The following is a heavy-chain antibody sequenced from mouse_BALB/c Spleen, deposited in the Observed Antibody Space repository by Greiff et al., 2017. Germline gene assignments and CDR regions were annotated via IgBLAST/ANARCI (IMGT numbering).Heavy chain of an antibody. J-gene: IGHJ4*01. D-gene: IGHD1-1*01. CDR3: ARPYYYGSSYGAMDD. CDR1: GYTFTDYA. V-gene: IGHV1-67*01. CDR2: ISIYYDNT. Sequence: VQLQQSGPELVRPGESVKISCKGSGYTFTDYAMHWVKQSHAKSLEWIGVISIYYDNTNYNQKFKGKATMTVDKSSSTAYMELARLTSEDSAIYYCARPYYYGSSYGAMDDWGQGTSVTVSS.